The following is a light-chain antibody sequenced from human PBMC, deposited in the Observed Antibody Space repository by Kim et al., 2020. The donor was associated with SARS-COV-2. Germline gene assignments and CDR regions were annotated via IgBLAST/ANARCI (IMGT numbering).Light chain of an antibody. Sequence: SYELTQPPSLSVAPGKTATITCGGNNIGTKSVHWYQQKPGQAPILVIFFDSDRPSVIPERFSGSNSGKTAALTISRVEAGDEADYFCQVWDSASDQWVFGGGTKLTVL. V-gene: IGLV3-21*01. CDR3: QVWDSASDQWV. J-gene: IGLJ3*02. CDR1: NIGTKS. CDR2: FDS.